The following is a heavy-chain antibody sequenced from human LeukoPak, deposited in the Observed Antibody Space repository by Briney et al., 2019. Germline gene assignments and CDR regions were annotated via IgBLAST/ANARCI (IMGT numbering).Heavy chain of an antibody. V-gene: IGHV4-31*03. CDR3: ARLVLLNWFDP. J-gene: IGHJ5*02. Sequence: SETLSLTCTVSGGSISSGGYYWSWIRQHPGKGLEWIGYIYYSGSTYYNPSLKSRVTISVDTSKNQFSLKLSSVTAADTAVYYWARLVLLNWFDPWGQGTLVTVSS. D-gene: IGHD1-26*01. CDR2: IYYSGST. CDR1: GGSISSGGYY.